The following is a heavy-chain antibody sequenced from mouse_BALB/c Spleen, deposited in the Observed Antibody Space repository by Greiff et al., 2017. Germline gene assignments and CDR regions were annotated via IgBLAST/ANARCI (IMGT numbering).Heavy chain of an antibody. V-gene: IGHV2-6-7*01. CDR3: ARGNYGSSYPYYYAMDY. J-gene: IGHJ4*01. CDR2: IWGDGST. CDR1: GFSLTGYG. Sequence: QVQLKESGPGLVAPSQSLSITCTVSGFSLTGYGVNWVRQPPGKGLEWLGMIWGDGSTDYNSALKSRLSISKDNSKSQVILKMNSLQTDDTARYYCARGNYGSSYPYYYAMDYWGQGTSVTVSA. D-gene: IGHD1-1*01.